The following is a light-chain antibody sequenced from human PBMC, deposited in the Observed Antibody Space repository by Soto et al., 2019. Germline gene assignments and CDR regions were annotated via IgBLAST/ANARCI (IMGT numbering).Light chain of an antibody. CDR3: QQYTDWLT. V-gene: IGKV3-15*01. Sequence: ETVMTQSPATLSVSPGERATLSCRASHSVSNNLAWYQHKPGQAPRLLIHGASTRATGIPDRFSGRGSGTEFTLTITSLQSEDVAVYYCQQYTDWLTFGGGTKVEIK. J-gene: IGKJ4*01. CDR1: HSVSNN. CDR2: GAS.